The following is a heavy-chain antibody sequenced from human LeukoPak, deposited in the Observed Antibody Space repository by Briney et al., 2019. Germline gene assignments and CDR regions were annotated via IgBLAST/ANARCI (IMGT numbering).Heavy chain of an antibody. CDR3: ARTLGSEARGGVVDNTRRWFDP. Sequence: ASVKVSCKASGYTFTSYGISWVRQAPGQGLEWMGWISAYNGNTNYAQKLQGRVTMTTDTSTSTAYMELRSLRSDDTAVYYCARTLGSEARGGVVDNTRRWFDPWGQGTLVTVSS. J-gene: IGHJ5*02. CDR2: ISAYNGNT. D-gene: IGHD3-16*01. V-gene: IGHV1-18*01. CDR1: GYTFTSYG.